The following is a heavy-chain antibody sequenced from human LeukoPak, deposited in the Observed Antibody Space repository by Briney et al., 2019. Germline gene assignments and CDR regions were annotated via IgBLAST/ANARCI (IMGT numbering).Heavy chain of an antibody. Sequence: PSETLSLTCTVSGGSISPYYWSWIRQPPGKGLEWIGYIYYSGSTYYNPSLKSRVTISVDTSKNQFSLKLSSVTAADTAVYYCARGRYGMDVWGQGTTVTVSS. CDR2: IYYSGST. CDR3: ARGRYGMDV. J-gene: IGHJ6*02. CDR1: GGSISPYY. V-gene: IGHV4-59*12.